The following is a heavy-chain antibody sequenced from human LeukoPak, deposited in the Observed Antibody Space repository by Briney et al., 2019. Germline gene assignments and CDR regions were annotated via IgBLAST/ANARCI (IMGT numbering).Heavy chain of an antibody. V-gene: IGHV4-4*07. CDR3: AREAYYFGSGSSRDQYYFDY. D-gene: IGHD3-10*01. Sequence: SETLSLTGSVSGGSSSSFYWSWIRQPAGKELEWIGRIYTSALTIYTHSINSRVTISVHTSKTQFSLKLSSVSAADTAVYYCAREAYYFGSGSSRDQYYFDYWGQGTLVTVSS. J-gene: IGHJ4*02. CDR1: GGSSSSFY. CDR2: IYTSALT.